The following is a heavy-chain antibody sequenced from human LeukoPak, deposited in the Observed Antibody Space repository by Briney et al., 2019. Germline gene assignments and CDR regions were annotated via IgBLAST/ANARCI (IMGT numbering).Heavy chain of an antibody. CDR3: VKDGAAMVRGVIIVPAGLFDY. J-gene: IGHJ4*02. CDR1: GFRFSTYD. Sequence: GGSLRLSCRASGFRFSTYDMSWVRQAPGKGLEWVSGISGSGEKTDYADSVKGRFIISRDNSKDTVSLQMNALRVEDTATYYCVKDGAAMVRGVIIVPAGLFDYWAQGSQVTVSS. CDR2: ISGSGEKT. V-gene: IGHV3-23*01. D-gene: IGHD3-10*01.